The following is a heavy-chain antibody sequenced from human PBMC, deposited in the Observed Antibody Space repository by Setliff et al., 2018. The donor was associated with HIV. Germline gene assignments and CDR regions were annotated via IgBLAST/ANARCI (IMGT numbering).Heavy chain of an antibody. Sequence: SVKVSCKASGGTFSDYAINWVRQAPGQGLEWMGGIIPIVGTTNHAQKFQGRVTITTDGFTTTAYMELSSLTSEDTAVYYCARGQFIPAAERDAYFDYWGQGTQVTVSS. D-gene: IGHD6-13*01. CDR2: IIPIVGTT. CDR3: ARGQFIPAAERDAYFDY. J-gene: IGHJ4*02. CDR1: GGTFSDYA. V-gene: IGHV1-69*05.